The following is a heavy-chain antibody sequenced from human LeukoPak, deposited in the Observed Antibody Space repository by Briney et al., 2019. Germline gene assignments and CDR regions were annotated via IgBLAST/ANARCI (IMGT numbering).Heavy chain of an antibody. J-gene: IGHJ5*02. V-gene: IGHV4-39*07. CDR1: GGSISGSGYY. CDR3: AREVRYNWNDVIWFDP. Sequence: SETLSLTCTVSGGSISGSGYYWGWVRQPPGKGLEWIGSIYESGSIYYNPSLNSRVTISVDTSKNQFSLKLRSLTAADTAFYFCAREVRYNWNDVIWFDPWGQGTLVTVSS. D-gene: IGHD1-20*01. CDR2: IYESGSI.